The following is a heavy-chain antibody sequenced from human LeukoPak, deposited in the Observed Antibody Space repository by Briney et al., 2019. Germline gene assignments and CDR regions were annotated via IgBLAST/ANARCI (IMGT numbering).Heavy chain of an antibody. J-gene: IGHJ4*02. Sequence: PSETLSLTCTVSGGSIRSATYYWGWIRQPPGKGLEWIGSIYYSGTTYYNPSLKSRVTISVDTSENQFSLELHSVTAADRAVYYCASSGYSSGWPSPDYWGQGTLVTVSS. CDR3: ASSGYSSGWPSPDY. CDR1: GGSIRSATYY. CDR2: IYYSGTT. V-gene: IGHV4-39*01. D-gene: IGHD6-19*01.